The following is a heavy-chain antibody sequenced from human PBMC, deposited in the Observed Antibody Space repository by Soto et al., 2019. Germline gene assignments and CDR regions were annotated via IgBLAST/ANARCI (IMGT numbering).Heavy chain of an antibody. V-gene: IGHV3-30*18. CDR2: ISYDGSNK. CDR3: AKEGLGYCSSTGCPGPEDS. J-gene: IGHJ4*02. CDR1: GFIFSSYG. D-gene: IGHD2-2*01. Sequence: GGSLRLSCAASGFIFSSYGMHWVRQAPGKGLEWVAVISYDGSNKYYADSVKGRFTISRDNSKNTLYLQMNSLRDEDTAVYYCAKEGLGYCSSTGCPGPEDSWGQGTLVTVSS.